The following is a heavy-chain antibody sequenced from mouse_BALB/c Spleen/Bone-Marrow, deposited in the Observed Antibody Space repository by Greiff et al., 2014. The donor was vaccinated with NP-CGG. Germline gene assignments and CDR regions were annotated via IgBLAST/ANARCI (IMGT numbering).Heavy chain of an antibody. V-gene: IGHV1-82*01. CDR2: IYSGDGDT. J-gene: IGHJ4*01. D-gene: IGHD2-3*01. Sequence: QVQLQQSGPELVKPGASVRISCKASGYAFSNSWMNWVKQRPGQGLEWIGRIYSGDGDTYYNGKFKGKATLTADKSSSTAYMQLSSLTSVDSAVYFCARSDGYRALDYWGQGTSVTVSS. CDR3: ARSDGYRALDY. CDR1: GYAFSNSW.